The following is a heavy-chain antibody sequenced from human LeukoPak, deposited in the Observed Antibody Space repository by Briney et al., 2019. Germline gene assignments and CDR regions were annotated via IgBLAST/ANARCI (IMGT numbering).Heavy chain of an antibody. CDR2: ISTSSIYI. Sequence: GGSLRLSCAASGFTFSSYSMNWVRQAPGKGLEWVSSISTSSIYIYYADSMKGRFTISRDDAKKSLYLQMNSLRAEDTAVYYCARGHGVVAASDDAFDIWGQGTMVTVSS. J-gene: IGHJ3*02. V-gene: IGHV3-21*01. CDR3: ARGHGVVAASDDAFDI. CDR1: GFTFSSYS. D-gene: IGHD2-2*01.